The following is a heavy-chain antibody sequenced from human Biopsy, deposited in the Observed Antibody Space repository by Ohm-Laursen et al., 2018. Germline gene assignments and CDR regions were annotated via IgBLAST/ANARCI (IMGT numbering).Heavy chain of an antibody. CDR3: AREGASGHYYDSSGDFDY. V-gene: IGHV3-30*03. D-gene: IGHD3-22*01. J-gene: IGHJ4*02. CDR1: GFNYNIYG. Sequence: SLRLSCSASGFNYNIYGMHWVRQAPGKGLEWVAVISYDGSNTYYEDSVKGRFIISRDNSKNTLYLQMNSLRAEDTAVYYCAREGASGHYYDSSGDFDYWGQGTLVTVSS. CDR2: ISYDGSNT.